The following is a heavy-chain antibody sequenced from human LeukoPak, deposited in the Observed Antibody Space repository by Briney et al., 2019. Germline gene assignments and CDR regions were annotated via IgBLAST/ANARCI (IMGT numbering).Heavy chain of an antibody. CDR2: ISGSGGST. D-gene: IGHD1-26*01. J-gene: IGHJ4*02. CDR3: AKVSGYSGSYASNYFDY. CDR1: GFTFSSYA. V-gene: IGHV3-23*01. Sequence: GGSLRLSCAASGFTFSSYAMSWVRQAPGKGLEWVSAISGSGGSTYYADSVKGQFTISRDNSKNTLYLQMNSLRAEDTAVYYCAKVSGYSGSYASNYFDYWGQGTLVTVSS.